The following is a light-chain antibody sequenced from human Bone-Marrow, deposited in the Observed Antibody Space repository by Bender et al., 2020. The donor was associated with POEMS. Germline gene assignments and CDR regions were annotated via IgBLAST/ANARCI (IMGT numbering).Light chain of an antibody. Sequence: SYVVTQPPSMSLAPGKTAMIPCGGDNIGSKSVQWYQQKPGQAPVLVIYEDVDRPSEIPARFSGSISGNTATLTITGVEAGGEADYYCQVWDRSTDHVVFGGGTKLTVL. J-gene: IGLJ3*02. CDR2: EDV. CDR1: NIGSKS. V-gene: IGLV3-21*04. CDR3: QVWDRSTDHVV.